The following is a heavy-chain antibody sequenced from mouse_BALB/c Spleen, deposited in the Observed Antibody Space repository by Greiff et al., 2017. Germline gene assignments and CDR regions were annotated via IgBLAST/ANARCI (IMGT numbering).Heavy chain of an antibody. CDR3: AREEPFAY. V-gene: IGHV14-1*02. CDR2: IDPENGNT. CDR1: GFNIKDYY. Sequence: VQLQQSGAELVRPGASVKLSCKASGFNIKDYYMHWVKQRPEQGLEWIGWIDPENGNTIYDPKFQGKASITADTSSNTAYLQLSSLTSEDTAVYYCAREEPFAYWGQGTLVTVSA. J-gene: IGHJ3*01.